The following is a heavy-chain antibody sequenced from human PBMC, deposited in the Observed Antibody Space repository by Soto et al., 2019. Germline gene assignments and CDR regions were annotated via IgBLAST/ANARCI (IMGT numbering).Heavy chain of an antibody. CDR1: GYTFTSYA. J-gene: IGHJ4*02. D-gene: IGHD1-20*01. V-gene: IGHV1-3*01. Sequence: ASVNVSGKASGYTFTSYAMHWVRHAPGQRLEWMGWINAGNGNTKYSQKFQGRVTITRDTSASAAYMELSSLRSEDTAVYYCARGVTPGMSDFDYLGQGTLVTVSS. CDR2: INAGNGNT. CDR3: ARGVTPGMSDFDY.